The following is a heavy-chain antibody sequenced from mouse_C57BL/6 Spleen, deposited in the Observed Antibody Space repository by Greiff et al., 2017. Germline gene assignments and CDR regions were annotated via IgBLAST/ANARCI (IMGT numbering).Heavy chain of an antibody. V-gene: IGHV1-54*01. CDR2: INPGGGGT. J-gene: IGHJ2*01. CDR3: AREGDEDGVDY. Sequence: VQLQQSGAELVRPGTSVKVSCKASGYAFTNYLMEWVKQRPGQGLEWIGVINPGGGGTNYNEKFKGKATLTADTSSSTAYMQLSSLTSEDSAVYFCAREGDEDGVDYWGQGTLLTVSS. CDR1: GYAFTNYL.